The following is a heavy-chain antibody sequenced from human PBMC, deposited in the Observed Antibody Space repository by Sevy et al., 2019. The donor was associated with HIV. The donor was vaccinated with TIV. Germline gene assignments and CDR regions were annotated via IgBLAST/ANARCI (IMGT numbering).Heavy chain of an antibody. D-gene: IGHD3-3*01. CDR3: ERDDASNPRVLDY. CDR1: GGSISSYF. V-gene: IGHV4-59*01. Sequence: SETLSLTCSVSGGSISSYFWTWIRQPPGKGLEWIGHIYYTGSGNYNPSLKSRVTISIDKSKNQFSLNLSSVTAADTAVYYGERDDASNPRVLDYWGQGALVTVSS. J-gene: IGHJ4*02. CDR2: IYYTGSG.